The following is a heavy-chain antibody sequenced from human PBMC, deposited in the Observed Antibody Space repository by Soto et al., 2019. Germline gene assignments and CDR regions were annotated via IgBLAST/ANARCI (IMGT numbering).Heavy chain of an antibody. CDR2: ISGYNGDT. CDR3: ARDCVGYLAY. J-gene: IGHJ4*02. D-gene: IGHD5-18*01. Sequence: QVQLVQSGGEVKQPGASVKVSCKTSGYTFTSYGISWVRQAPGQGLEWMGWISGYNGDTKYVQKCQGRVTLTTDTSTNTAYIEVRRLRSDDTDVYYCARDCVGYLAYWGQGTLVTVSS. CDR1: GYTFTSYG. V-gene: IGHV1-18*01.